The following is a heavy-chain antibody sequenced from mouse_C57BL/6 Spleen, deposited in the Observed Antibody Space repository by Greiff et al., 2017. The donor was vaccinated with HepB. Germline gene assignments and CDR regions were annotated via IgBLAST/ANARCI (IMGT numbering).Heavy chain of an antibody. CDR1: GYTFTSYW. CDR3: ARGDTTVVAPFAY. CDR2: IHPNSGST. Sequence: VQLQQPGAELVKPGASVKLSCKASGYTFTSYWMHWVKQRPGQGLEWIGMIHPNSGSTNYNEKFKSKATLTVDKSSSTAYMQLSSLTSEDSAVYYCARGDTTVVAPFAYWGQGTLVTVSA. V-gene: IGHV1-64*01. J-gene: IGHJ3*01. D-gene: IGHD1-1*01.